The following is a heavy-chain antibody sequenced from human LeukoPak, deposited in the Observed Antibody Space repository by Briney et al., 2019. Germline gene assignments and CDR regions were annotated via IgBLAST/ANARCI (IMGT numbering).Heavy chain of an antibody. J-gene: IGHJ4*02. V-gene: IGHV3-23*01. CDR2: ISGGGIST. CDR3: AKDDSGYYKGVDY. D-gene: IGHD3-3*01. CDR1: GFTFSSYV. Sequence: GGSLRLSCAASGFTFSSYVMNWVRQAPGKGLDWVSAISGGGISTYYADSVKGRFTISRDNSKNMLYLQMNRLRAEDTAVYYCAKDDSGYYKGVDYWGQGTQVTVSS.